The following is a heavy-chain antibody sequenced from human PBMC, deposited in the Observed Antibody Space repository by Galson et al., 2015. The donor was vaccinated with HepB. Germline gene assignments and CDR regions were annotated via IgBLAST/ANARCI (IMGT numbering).Heavy chain of an antibody. CDR1: GGSFNNYY. CDR2: TYYSGRA. CDR3: AGGTMDRGAALDY. Sequence: ETLSLTCIVSGGSFNNYYWTWIRQPPGKGLEYIGYTYYSGRARYNSSLKSRVTISLDTSKNQFSLRVRSVTAADTAVYYCAGGTMDRGAALDYWGQGTLVTVSS. J-gene: IGHJ4*02. V-gene: IGHV4-59*08. D-gene: IGHD3-10*01.